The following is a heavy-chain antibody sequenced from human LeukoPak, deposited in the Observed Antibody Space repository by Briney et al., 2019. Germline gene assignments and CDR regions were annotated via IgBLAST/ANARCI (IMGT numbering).Heavy chain of an antibody. V-gene: IGHV4-59*11. CDR2: IYYSGST. CDR1: GGSISSHY. Sequence: SEPLSLPCTVSGGSISSHYWSWIRQPPGKGLEWIGYIYYSGSTNYNPPLKSRVTISVDTSKNQFSLKLSSVTAADTAVYYCARAIRYYDILTGYYIGGFDYWGQGTLVTVSS. J-gene: IGHJ4*02. CDR3: ARAIRYYDILTGYYIGGFDY. D-gene: IGHD3-9*01.